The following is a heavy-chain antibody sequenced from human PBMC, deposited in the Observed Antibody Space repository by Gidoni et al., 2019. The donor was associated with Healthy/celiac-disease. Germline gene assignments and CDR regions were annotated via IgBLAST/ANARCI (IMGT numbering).Heavy chain of an antibody. V-gene: IGHV3-30*02. CDR3: AKDHFKLTTVTNGRGMDV. D-gene: IGHD4-17*01. CDR1: GFTLRSYD. J-gene: IGHJ6*02. Sequence: QVQLVESGGGVVQTGGSLRLSCAASGFTLRSYDMHWVRQAPGKGLDWVAFIRYDGSNKYYADSVKGRFTISRDNYKNTLYLQMNSLRAEDTAVYYCAKDHFKLTTVTNGRGMDVWGQGTTVTVSS. CDR2: IRYDGSNK.